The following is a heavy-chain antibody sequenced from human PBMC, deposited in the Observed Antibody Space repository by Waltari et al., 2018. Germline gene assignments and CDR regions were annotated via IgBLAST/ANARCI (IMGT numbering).Heavy chain of an antibody. Sequence: QVQLQESGPGLVKPSATLSLTCAVSGHPISSAYYWGWIRQPPGKGLEWIGSIFSGSTYYNPSLKSRVTISVDTSKNQFSLKLSSVTAADTAVYYCASPEYNYGSSGYFYWGQGTLVTVSS. CDR3: ASPEYNYGSSGYFY. V-gene: IGHV4-38-2*01. J-gene: IGHJ4*02. CDR1: GHPISSAYY. CDR2: IFSGST. D-gene: IGHD3-22*01.